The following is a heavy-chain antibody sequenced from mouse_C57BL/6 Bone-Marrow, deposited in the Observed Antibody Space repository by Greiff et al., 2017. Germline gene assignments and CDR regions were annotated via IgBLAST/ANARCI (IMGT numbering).Heavy chain of an antibody. V-gene: IGHV1-53*01. CDR1: GYTFTRSW. D-gene: IGHD1-1*01. J-gene: IGHJ2*01. CDR2: INPSTGGP. CDR3: ERRRSYYYGRSYFDY. Sequence: VQLQQPGPELVKPGASVKLSCKASGYTFTRSWMHWVKQRPGQGLEWIGHINPSTGGPNYNEKFKSKATLTVDKSSSTAYMQLSSRTSEDSAVYYCERRRSYYYGRSYFDYWGQGTTLTVSA.